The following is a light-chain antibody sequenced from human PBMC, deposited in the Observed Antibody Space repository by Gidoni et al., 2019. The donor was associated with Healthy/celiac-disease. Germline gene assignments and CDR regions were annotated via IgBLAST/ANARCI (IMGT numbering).Light chain of an antibody. V-gene: IGKV1-9*01. Sequence: DIQLTQSPSFLSASVGDSVTITCRASQGISSYLAWYQQKPGKAPKLLIYAASTLQSGVPSRFSGSGSGTEFTLTISSLQPEDFATYYCQQLNSYPGTFGQGTKLEIK. CDR2: AAS. J-gene: IGKJ2*01. CDR3: QQLNSYPGT. CDR1: QGISSY.